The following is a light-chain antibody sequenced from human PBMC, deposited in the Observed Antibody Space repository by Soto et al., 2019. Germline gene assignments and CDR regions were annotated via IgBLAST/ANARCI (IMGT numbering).Light chain of an antibody. Sequence: QSVLTQPPSASGSPGQSVTISCTGTSSDVGGYNYVSWYQQHPGEAPKLIIYEVTKRPAGVPDRCSGSKSGNTASLTVSGLEAEDEADYPCCSYAGNSNYVFGTGNKVTVL. V-gene: IGLV2-8*01. CDR3: CSYAGNSNYV. CDR1: SSDVGGYNY. CDR2: EVT. J-gene: IGLJ1*01.